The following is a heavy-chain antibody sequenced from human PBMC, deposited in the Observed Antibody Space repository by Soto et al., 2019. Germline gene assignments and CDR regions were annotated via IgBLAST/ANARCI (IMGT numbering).Heavy chain of an antibody. CDR3: ASTATRGVGYYGMDV. V-gene: IGHV1-2*04. J-gene: IGHJ6*02. CDR2: INPNSGGT. Sequence: ASVKGSCKASGYTFTGYYMHWVRQAPGQGLEWMGWINPNSGGTNYAQKFQGWVTMARDTSISTAYMELSRLRSDDTAVYYCASTATRGVGYYGMDVWGQGTTVTVSS. D-gene: IGHD2-15*01. CDR1: GYTFTGYY.